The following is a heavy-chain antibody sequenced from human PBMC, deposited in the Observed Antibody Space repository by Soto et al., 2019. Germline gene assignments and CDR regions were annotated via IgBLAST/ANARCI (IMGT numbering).Heavy chain of an antibody. D-gene: IGHD3-16*01. CDR3: ARETLYGRAFDI. CDR2: INPNSGGT. V-gene: IGHV1-2*04. CDR1: GYTFTGYY. Sequence: ASVTVACKASGYTFTGYYMHWVRQAPGQGLEWMGWINPNSGGTNYAQKFQGWVTMTRDTSISTAYMELSRLRSDDTAVYYCARETLYGRAFDIWGQGTMVTVSS. J-gene: IGHJ3*02.